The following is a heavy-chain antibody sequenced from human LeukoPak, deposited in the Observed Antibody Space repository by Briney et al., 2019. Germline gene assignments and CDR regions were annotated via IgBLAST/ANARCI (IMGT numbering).Heavy chain of an antibody. CDR2: INHSGST. CDR1: GGSFSGYY. CDR3: ATTYYDFWSGYSDAFDI. V-gene: IGHV4-34*01. D-gene: IGHD3-3*01. J-gene: IGHJ3*02. Sequence: SETLSLTCAVYGGSFSGYYWSWIRQPPGKGLEWIGEINHSGSTNYNPSLKSRVTISVDTSKNQFSLKLSSVTAADTAVYYCATTYYDFWSGYSDAFDIWGQGTMVTVSS.